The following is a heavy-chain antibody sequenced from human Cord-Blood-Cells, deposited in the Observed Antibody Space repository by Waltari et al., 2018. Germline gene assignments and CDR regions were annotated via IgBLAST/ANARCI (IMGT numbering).Heavy chain of an antibody. Sequence: QVQLVQSGAEVKKPGSSVKVSCKASGGTFSSYAISWVRQAPGQGLEWMGGIIPIFGTANYAQKFQGRVTITADESTSTAYMELSSLRSEDTAVYYCAVMTTVTTSTYYYYGMDVWGQGTTVTVSS. CDR3: AVMTTVTTSTYYYYGMDV. CDR2: IIPIFGTA. J-gene: IGHJ6*02. CDR1: GGTFSSYA. D-gene: IGHD4-4*01. V-gene: IGHV1-69*01.